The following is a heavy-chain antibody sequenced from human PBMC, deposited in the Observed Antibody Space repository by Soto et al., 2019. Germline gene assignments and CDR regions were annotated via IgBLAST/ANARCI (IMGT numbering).Heavy chain of an antibody. CDR1: GFTFSSYA. J-gene: IGHJ3*02. Sequence: QVQLVESGGGVVQPGRSLRLSCAASGFTFSSYAMHWVRQAPGKGLEWVAVISSDGSKKYYADSGKGRFTIFRDNSKNTLYPQMNTLRPEDTAVYYCASPTIRDHSAFDIWGQGTMVTVSS. V-gene: IGHV3-30-3*01. CDR3: ASPTIRDHSAFDI. CDR2: ISSDGSKK. D-gene: IGHD5-18*01.